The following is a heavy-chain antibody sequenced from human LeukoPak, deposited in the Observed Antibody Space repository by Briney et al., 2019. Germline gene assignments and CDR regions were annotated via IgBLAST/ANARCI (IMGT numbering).Heavy chain of an antibody. CDR3: TRHLSTGY. V-gene: IGHV3-73*01. Sequence: GGSLRLSCAAFGFTFSGSAMHWVRQASGKELEWVGRIRSKANSYATAYAASVKGRFTISRDDSKNTAYLQMNSLKTEDTAVYYCTRHLSTGYWGQGTLVTVSS. J-gene: IGHJ4*02. D-gene: IGHD2-2*01. CDR2: IRSKANSYAT. CDR1: GFTFSGSA.